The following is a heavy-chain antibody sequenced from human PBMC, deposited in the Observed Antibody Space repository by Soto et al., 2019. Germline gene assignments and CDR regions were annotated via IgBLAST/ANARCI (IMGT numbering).Heavy chain of an antibody. D-gene: IGHD6-6*01. CDR1: SGSLSGYY. J-gene: IGHJ4*02. V-gene: IGHV4-34*01. Sequence: SETLSRTCSLYSGSLSGYYWSWIRQPPGKGLEWIGEISPSGTTNYSPSLKSRVSMSVDTSKNQFSLNLTSLPAADTAVYYCARAPKVSGSAQTRPDFWGQGSLVT. CDR3: ARAPKVSGSAQTRPDF. CDR2: ISPSGTT.